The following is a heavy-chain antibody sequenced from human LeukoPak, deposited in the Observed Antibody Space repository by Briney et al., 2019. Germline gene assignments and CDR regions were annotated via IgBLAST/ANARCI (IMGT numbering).Heavy chain of an antibody. CDR2: ISTYNGNT. CDR1: AYTSPNYG. J-gene: IGHJ6*03. CDR3: ALPAKGAFFYYYMEV. D-gene: IGHD2-2*01. Sequence: ASVKVSCKASAYTSPNYGITWVRQAHGRGLEWMGWISTYNGNTQYAQKFQGRVTMTTDTPTKTVYMELRSLRSNDTAVYYCALPAKGAFFYYYMEVWGKGTTVTVSS. V-gene: IGHV1-18*01.